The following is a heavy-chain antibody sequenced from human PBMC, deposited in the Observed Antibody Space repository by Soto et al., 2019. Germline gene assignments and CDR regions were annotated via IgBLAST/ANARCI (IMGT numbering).Heavy chain of an antibody. Sequence: QLQLQESGPGLVKPSETLSLTCTVSGGSISSSSYYWGWIRQPPGKGLEWIGSISYNGSTYYNPSRKPRGTLPLDSSNNLFPVLLRSVASAASAVYYCARHPTKDTAMTTWYFDLWGRGTLVTVSS. V-gene: IGHV4-39*01. CDR2: ISYNGST. CDR1: GGSISSSSYY. J-gene: IGHJ2*01. D-gene: IGHD5-18*01. CDR3: ARHPTKDTAMTTWYFDL.